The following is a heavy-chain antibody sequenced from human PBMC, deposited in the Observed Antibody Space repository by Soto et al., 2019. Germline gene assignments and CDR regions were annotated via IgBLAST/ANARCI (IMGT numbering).Heavy chain of an antibody. CDR3: AKPLLYGYLFVYGMDV. V-gene: IGHV3-30*18. CDR2: ISYDGSNK. J-gene: IGHJ6*02. Sequence: LRLSCAASGFTFSSYGMHWVRQAPGKGLEWVAVISYDGSNKYYADSVRGRFTISRDNSKNTLYLQMNSLRAEDTAVYYCAKPLLYGYLFVYGMDVWGQGTTVTVSS. CDR1: GFTFSSYG. D-gene: IGHD5-18*01.